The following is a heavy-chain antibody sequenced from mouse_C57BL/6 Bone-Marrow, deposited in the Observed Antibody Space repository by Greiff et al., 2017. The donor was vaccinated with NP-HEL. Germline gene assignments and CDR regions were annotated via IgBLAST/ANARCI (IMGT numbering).Heavy chain of an antibody. V-gene: IGHV1-26*01. CDR1: GYTFTDYY. J-gene: IGHJ3*01. Sequence: EVQLQQSGPELVKPGASVKISCKASGYTFTDYYMNWVKQSHGKSLEWIGDINPNNGGTSYNQKFKGKATLTVDKSSSTAYMELRSLTSEDSAVYYGAGWDYGFAYWGQGTLVTVSA. CDR3: AGWDYGFAY. CDR2: INPNNGGT. D-gene: IGHD1-1*01.